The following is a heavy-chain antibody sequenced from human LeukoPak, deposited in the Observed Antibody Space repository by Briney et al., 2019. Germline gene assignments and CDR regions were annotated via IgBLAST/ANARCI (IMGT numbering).Heavy chain of an antibody. Sequence: GGSLRLSCAASGFTFSSYAMHWVRQAPGKGLVWVAVISYDGSNEFYADSVKGRFTVSRDNSKNTLYLQMNSLRAEDAAMYYCAGHRLTYYYGSGSFDYWGQGTLVTVSS. CDR1: GFTFSSYA. J-gene: IGHJ4*02. V-gene: IGHV3-30-3*01. D-gene: IGHD3-10*01. CDR2: ISYDGSNE. CDR3: AGHRLTYYYGSGSFDY.